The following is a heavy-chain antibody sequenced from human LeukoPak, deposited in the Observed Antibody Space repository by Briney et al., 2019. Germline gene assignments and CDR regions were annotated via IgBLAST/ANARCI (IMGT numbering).Heavy chain of an antibody. CDR2: ISSSSSTI. J-gene: IGHJ4*02. Sequence: GGSLRLSCAASGFTFSSYSMNWVRQAPGKGLEWVSYISSSSSTIYYADSMKGRFTISRDNAKNSLYLQMNSLRAEDTAVYYCARDSPIVATPYWGQGTLVTVSS. V-gene: IGHV3-48*04. CDR1: GFTFSSYS. CDR3: ARDSPIVATPY. D-gene: IGHD5-12*01.